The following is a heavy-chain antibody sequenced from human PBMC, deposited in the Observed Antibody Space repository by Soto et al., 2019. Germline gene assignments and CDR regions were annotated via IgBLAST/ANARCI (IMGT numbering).Heavy chain of an antibody. V-gene: IGHV1-18*01. CDR3: ARVHGDYEGYYYYYMDV. Sequence: ASVKVSCKASGYTFTSYGISWVRQAPGQGLEWMGWISAYNGNTNYAQKLQGRVTMTTDTSTSTAYMELRSLRSDDTAVYYCARVHGDYEGYYYYYMDVWGKGTTVTVSS. D-gene: IGHD4-17*01. CDR2: ISAYNGNT. J-gene: IGHJ6*03. CDR1: GYTFTSYG.